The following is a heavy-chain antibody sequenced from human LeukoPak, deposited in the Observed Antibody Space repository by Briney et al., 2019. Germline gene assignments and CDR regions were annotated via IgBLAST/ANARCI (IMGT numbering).Heavy chain of an antibody. Sequence: ASVKVSCKASGGTFSSYAISWVRQAPGQGLGWMGGIIPIFGTANYAQKFQGRVTITTDESTSTAYVELSSLRSEDTAVYYCATTAVTTVVISGSYDFDYWGQGTLVTVSS. CDR3: ATTAVTTVVISGSYDFDY. CDR2: IIPIFGTA. J-gene: IGHJ4*02. D-gene: IGHD4-23*01. V-gene: IGHV1-69*05. CDR1: GGTFSSYA.